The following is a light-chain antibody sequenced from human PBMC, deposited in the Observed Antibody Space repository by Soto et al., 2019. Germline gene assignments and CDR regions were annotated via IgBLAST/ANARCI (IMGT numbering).Light chain of an antibody. V-gene: IGKV3-15*01. CDR1: QSVSSN. CDR2: GAS. Sequence: VSPGERATLSCRASQSVSSNLAWYQQKPGQAPRLLIYGASARATGIPARFSGSGSGTEFTPTISSLQSGDFAVYYCQQYNNWPPMAFGQGTKVEIK. J-gene: IGKJ1*01. CDR3: QQYNNWPPMA.